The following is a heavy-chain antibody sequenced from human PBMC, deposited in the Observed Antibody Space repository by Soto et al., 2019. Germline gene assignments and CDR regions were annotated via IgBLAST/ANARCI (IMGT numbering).Heavy chain of an antibody. D-gene: IGHD3-10*01. J-gene: IGHJ6*03. CDR2: MNPNSGNT. Sequence: GASVKVSCKASGYTFTSYDINWVRQATGRGLEWMGWMNPNSGNTGYAQKFQGRVTMTRNTSISTAYMELSSLRSEDTAVYYCARGQYYGSSYLYYYYYMDVWGKGTTVTVSS. CDR3: ARGQYYGSSYLYYYYYMDV. CDR1: GYTFTSYD. V-gene: IGHV1-8*01.